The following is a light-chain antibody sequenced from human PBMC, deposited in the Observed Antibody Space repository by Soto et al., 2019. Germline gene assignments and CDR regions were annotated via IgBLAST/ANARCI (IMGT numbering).Light chain of an antibody. CDR1: QSVSSSY. J-gene: IGKJ1*01. CDR2: GAS. CDR3: QQFGTSPQT. Sequence: IVLTQSPCTLSLSPGERATLTCRASQSVSSSYLAWYQQKPGQAPRLLISGASIRATGIPDRFSGSGSGTDFSLTISKLEPEDFAVYYCQQFGTSPQTFGQGTKVDIK. V-gene: IGKV3-20*01.